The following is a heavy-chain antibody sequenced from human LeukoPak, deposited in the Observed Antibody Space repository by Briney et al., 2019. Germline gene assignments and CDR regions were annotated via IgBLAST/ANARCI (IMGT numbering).Heavy chain of an antibody. CDR3: ARVNMIRGVIDY. CDR1: GFTFTDSY. V-gene: IGHV3-11*04. J-gene: IGHJ4*02. Sequence: GGSLRLSCAASGFTFTDSYMTWVCQAPGKGLEWISYISSHGSTIYYADSVKGRFTISRDSANNSLYLQMNSLTAADTALYFCARVNMIRGVIDYWGQGTLVTVSS. D-gene: IGHD3-10*01. CDR2: ISSHGSTI.